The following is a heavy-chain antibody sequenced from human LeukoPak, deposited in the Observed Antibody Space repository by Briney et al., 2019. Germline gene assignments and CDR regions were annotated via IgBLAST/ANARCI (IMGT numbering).Heavy chain of an antibody. CDR3: ARSLWGYSSGWYYFAS. Sequence: ASVKVSCKASGGNFNDYATSWVRQAPGQGLEWMGGIAPLFGRPNYAQKFQGRVTITADKSTRTAYMELSSLRSEDTAVYYCARSLWGYSSGWYYFASWGQGTLVTVSS. J-gene: IGHJ4*02. D-gene: IGHD6-19*01. CDR2: IAPLFGRP. CDR1: GGNFNDYA. V-gene: IGHV1-69*06.